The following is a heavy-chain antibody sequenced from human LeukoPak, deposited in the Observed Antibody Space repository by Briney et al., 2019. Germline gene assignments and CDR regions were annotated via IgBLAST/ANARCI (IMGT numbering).Heavy chain of an antibody. V-gene: IGHV3-23*01. J-gene: IGHJ6*03. CDR1: GFTFSNYN. CDR2: ISGSGGST. D-gene: IGHD2-15*01. CDR3: AKNGDRGAYCSGGTCYPYYYHYMDV. Sequence: GGSLRLSCAASGFTFSNYNMNWVRQAPGKGLEWVSAISGSGGSTYYADSVKGRFTISRDNSKNTLYLQMNSLRAEDTAVYYCAKNGDRGAYCSGGTCYPYYYHYMDVWGKGTTVTISS.